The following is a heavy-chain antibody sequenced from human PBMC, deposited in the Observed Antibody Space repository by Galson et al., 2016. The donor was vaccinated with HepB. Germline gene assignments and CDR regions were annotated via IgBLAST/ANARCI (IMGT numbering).Heavy chain of an antibody. CDR2: ITWNSSGI. V-gene: IGHV3-9*01. Sequence: SLRLSCAASGFIFDDYAFHWVRQAPGQGLEWVSSITWNSSGIGYADSVKGRFTISRDNAKNSLYLQLNSVRAEDTALYYCATDHTYDSSGFLHYWGQGTLVTVSS. CDR1: GFIFDDYA. D-gene: IGHD3-22*01. CDR3: ATDHTYDSSGFLHY. J-gene: IGHJ4*02.